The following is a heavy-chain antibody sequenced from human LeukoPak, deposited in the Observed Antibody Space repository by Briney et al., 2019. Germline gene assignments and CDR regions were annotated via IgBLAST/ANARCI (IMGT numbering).Heavy chain of an antibody. V-gene: IGHV4-59*01. CDR2: IYYSGST. J-gene: IGHJ5*02. Sequence: SETLSLTCTVSGGSISSYYWSWIRQPPGKGLEWIGYIYYSGSTNYNPSLKSRVTISVDTSKNQFSLKLSSVTAADTAVYYCARDWGFYSSGWLKGVWFDPWGQGTLVTVSS. CDR3: ARDWGFYSSGWLKGVWFDP. D-gene: IGHD6-19*01. CDR1: GGSISSYY.